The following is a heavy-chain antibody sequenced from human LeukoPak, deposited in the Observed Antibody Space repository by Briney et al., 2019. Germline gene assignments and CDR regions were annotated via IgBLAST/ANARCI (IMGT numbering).Heavy chain of an antibody. CDR1: GDSISSYY. Sequence: SETLSLTCTVSGDSISSYYWSWIRQPPGKGLEWIGYIYYSGSTNYNPSLKSRVTISVDTSKNQFSLKLSSVTAADTAVYYCTRDRLAMATWGQGTMVTVSS. V-gene: IGHV4-59*01. CDR2: IYYSGST. J-gene: IGHJ3*01. CDR3: TRDRLAMAT. D-gene: IGHD3-16*01.